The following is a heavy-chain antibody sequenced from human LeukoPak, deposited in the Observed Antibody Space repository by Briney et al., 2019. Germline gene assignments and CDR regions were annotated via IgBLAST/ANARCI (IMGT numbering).Heavy chain of an antibody. CDR2: ISSSGSTI. D-gene: IGHD3-10*02. CDR3: AELGITMIGGV. Sequence: GGSLRLSCAASGFSFNNYAMSWVRQTPGKGLEWVSYISSSGSTIYYADSVKGRFTISRDNAKNSLYLQMNSLRAEDTAVYYCAELGITMIGGVWGKGTTVTISS. J-gene: IGHJ6*04. CDR1: GFSFNNYA. V-gene: IGHV3-48*03.